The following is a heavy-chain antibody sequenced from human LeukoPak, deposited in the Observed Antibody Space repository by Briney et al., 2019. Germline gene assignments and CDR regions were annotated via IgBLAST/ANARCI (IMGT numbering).Heavy chain of an antibody. CDR3: ARVSDEYYYDSSGQLVGWFDP. CDR1: GGSISSYY. CDR2: IYYSGST. Sequence: SETLSLTCTVSGGSISSYYWSWIRQPPGKGLEWIGYIYYSGSTNYNPSLKSRGTISVDTSKNQFSLKLSSVTAADTAVYYCARVSDEYYYDSSGQLVGWFDPWGQGTLVTVSS. D-gene: IGHD3-22*01. J-gene: IGHJ5*02. V-gene: IGHV4-59*01.